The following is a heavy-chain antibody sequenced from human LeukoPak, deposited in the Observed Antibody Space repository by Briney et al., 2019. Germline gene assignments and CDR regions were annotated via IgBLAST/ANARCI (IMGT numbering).Heavy chain of an antibody. V-gene: IGHV1-8*01. CDR2: MNPNSGNT. CDR1: GYTFTSYD. D-gene: IGHD3-16*02. Sequence: GASVKVSCKASGYTFTSYDINWVRQATGQGLEWMGWMNPNSGNTGYAQKFQGRVTMTTDTSTSTVYMELRSLRSDDTAVYYCARDNSVGDIAWWFDPWGQGTLVTVSS. CDR3: ARDNSVGDIAWWFDP. J-gene: IGHJ5*02.